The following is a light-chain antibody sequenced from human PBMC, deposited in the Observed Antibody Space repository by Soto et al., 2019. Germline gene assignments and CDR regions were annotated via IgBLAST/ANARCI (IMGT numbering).Light chain of an antibody. J-gene: IGKJ1*01. Sequence: EIVLTQSPGTLSSSPGERATLSCRASQSIDSSYLAWYHHKPGQAPRLLIYATSSRATGIQDRFGGSGSGTDFTLTINRLEPEDFAVYYCQQYFGSSWTFGQGTKVDIK. CDR3: QQYFGSSWT. V-gene: IGKV3-20*01. CDR2: ATS. CDR1: QSIDSSY.